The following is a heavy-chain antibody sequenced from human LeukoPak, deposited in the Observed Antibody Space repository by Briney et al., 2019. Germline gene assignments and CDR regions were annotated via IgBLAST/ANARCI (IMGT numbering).Heavy chain of an antibody. J-gene: IGHJ4*02. CDR1: GGTFSSYA. CDR2: IIPILGTA. Sequence: ASVKVSCKASGGTFSSYAISWVRQAPGQGLEWMGRIIPILGTANYAQKFQGRVTITTDESTSTAYMELSSLRSEDTAVYYCAREGSSSWYHHTFFDYWGQGTLVTVSS. V-gene: IGHV1-69*11. D-gene: IGHD6-13*01. CDR3: AREGSSSWYHHTFFDY.